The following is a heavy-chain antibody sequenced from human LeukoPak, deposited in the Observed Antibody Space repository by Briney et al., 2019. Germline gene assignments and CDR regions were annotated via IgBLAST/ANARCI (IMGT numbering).Heavy chain of an antibody. J-gene: IGHJ3*02. V-gene: IGHV3-33*01. CDR1: GFTFSSYG. Sequence: GGSLRLSCAASGFTFSSYGMHWVRQAPGKGLEWGAVIWYDGSNKYYADSVKGRFTISRDNSKNTLYLQMNSLRAEDTAVYYCARDQRVAYSSSWYGGAFDIWGQGTMVTVSS. D-gene: IGHD6-13*01. CDR3: ARDQRVAYSSSWYGGAFDI. CDR2: IWYDGSNK.